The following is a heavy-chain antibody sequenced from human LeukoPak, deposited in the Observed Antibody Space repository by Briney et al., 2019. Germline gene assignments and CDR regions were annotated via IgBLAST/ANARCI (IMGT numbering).Heavy chain of an antibody. CDR2: IYYTGTT. D-gene: IGHD1-26*01. CDR3: ARTKRGSGSYYGRDY. V-gene: IGHV4-59*01. Sequence: SETLSLTCSVSGGSISIYYWTWIRQIPGKGLEWIGYIYYTGTTNYNPLFESRATISVDTSKNQFSLKLTSVTAADTAVYYCARTKRGSGSYYGRDYWGQGTLVTVSS. CDR1: GGSISIYY. J-gene: IGHJ4*02.